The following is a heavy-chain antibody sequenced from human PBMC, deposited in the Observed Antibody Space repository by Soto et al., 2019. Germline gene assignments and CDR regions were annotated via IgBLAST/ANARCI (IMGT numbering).Heavy chain of an antibody. CDR2: MYHSGST. CDR3: ARVPDY. CDR1: GWSFSSGGYS. D-gene: IGHD2-2*01. J-gene: IGHJ4*02. Sequence: SETLSLTCAVYGWSFSSGGYSWSWIRQPPGKGLEWIGYMYHSGSTYYNPSLKSRVTISIDRSKNQFSLKLSSVTGADTAVYYCARVPDYWGQGILVTVSS. V-gene: IGHV4-30-2*01.